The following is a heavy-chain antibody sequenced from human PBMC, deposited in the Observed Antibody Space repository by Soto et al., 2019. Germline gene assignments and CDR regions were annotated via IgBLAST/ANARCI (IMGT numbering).Heavy chain of an antibody. CDR3: ARGLGTTMTTFDY. Sequence: QVQLQQWGAGLLKPSETLSLTCAVYGGSFSGYYWSWIRQPPVKGLEWIGEINHSGSTNYNPSLKSRVTISVDTSKNQFSLKLSSVTAADTAVYYCARGLGTTMTTFDYWGQGTLVTVSS. J-gene: IGHJ4*02. CDR1: GGSFSGYY. D-gene: IGHD4-17*01. V-gene: IGHV4-34*01. CDR2: INHSGST.